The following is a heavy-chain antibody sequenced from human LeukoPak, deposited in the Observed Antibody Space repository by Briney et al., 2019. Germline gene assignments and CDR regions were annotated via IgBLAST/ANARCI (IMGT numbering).Heavy chain of an antibody. V-gene: IGHV3-7*01. Sequence: GGSLRLSCAASGFTFTTYWMTWVRQPPGKGLEWVAHLNQDGGGKYYVDSVRGRFTISRDNAKNSVDLLMNNVRAEGTAVYYCARAAPYDCSSTACTLMDYWGHGTLVTVSS. D-gene: IGHD2-2*01. CDR2: LNQDGGGK. CDR3: ARAAPYDCSSTACTLMDY. CDR1: GFTFTTYW. J-gene: IGHJ4*01.